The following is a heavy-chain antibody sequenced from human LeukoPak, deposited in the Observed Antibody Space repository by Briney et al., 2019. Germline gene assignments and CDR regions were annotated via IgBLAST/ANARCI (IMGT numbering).Heavy chain of an antibody. CDR1: GFTFSSYW. J-gene: IGHJ4*02. D-gene: IGHD2-15*01. CDR2: IKQDGSEK. Sequence: PGGSLRLSCAASGFTFSSYWMSWVRQAPRKGLEWVANIKQDGSEKYYVVSVKGRFTISRDNAKNSLYLQTNSLRAEDTAVYYCARAVGYCSGGSCFIDYWGQGTLVTVSS. CDR3: ARAVGYCSGGSCFIDY. V-gene: IGHV3-7*01.